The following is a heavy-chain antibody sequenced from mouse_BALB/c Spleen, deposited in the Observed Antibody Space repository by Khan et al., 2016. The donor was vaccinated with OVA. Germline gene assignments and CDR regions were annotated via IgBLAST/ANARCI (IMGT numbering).Heavy chain of an antibody. Sequence: QVQLKESGPGLVAPSQSLSITCTVSGFSLTSYGVHWVRQPPGKGLEWRGVIWAGGSTNYNSALLSRLSISKDNSKSQVFLKMNSLQTADTAMYYCARDTTVESYWYFDVWGEGTTLTVSS. CDR2: IWAGGST. CDR3: ARDTTVESYWYFDV. D-gene: IGHD1-1*01. J-gene: IGHJ1*01. V-gene: IGHV2-9*02. CDR1: GFSLTSYG.